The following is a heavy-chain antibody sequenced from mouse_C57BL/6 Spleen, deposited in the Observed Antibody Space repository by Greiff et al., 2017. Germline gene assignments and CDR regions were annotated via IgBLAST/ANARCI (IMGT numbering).Heavy chain of an antibody. Sequence: QVHVKQPGAELVKPGASVKLSCKASGYTFTSYWMHWVKQRPGQGLEWIGMIHPKSGSTNYNEKFKSKATLTVDKSSSTAYMQLSSLTSEDSAVYYCARSYYYGSSYGYFDYWGQGTTLTVSS. D-gene: IGHD1-1*01. CDR1: GYTFTSYW. CDR2: IHPKSGST. V-gene: IGHV1-64*01. CDR3: ARSYYYGSSYGYFDY. J-gene: IGHJ2*01.